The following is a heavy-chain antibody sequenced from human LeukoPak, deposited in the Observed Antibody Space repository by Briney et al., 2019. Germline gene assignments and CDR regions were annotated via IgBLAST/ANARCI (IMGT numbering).Heavy chain of an antibody. Sequence: PSETLSLTCTVSGGSISSYYWSWIRQPPGKGLEWIGYIYYSGSTNYNPSLKSRVTISVDTSKNQFSLKLSSVTAADTAVYYRARGVTAGWFDPWGQGTLVTVSS. CDR3: ARGVTAGWFDP. J-gene: IGHJ5*02. V-gene: IGHV4-59*01. CDR2: IYYSGST. CDR1: GGSISSYY. D-gene: IGHD3-10*01.